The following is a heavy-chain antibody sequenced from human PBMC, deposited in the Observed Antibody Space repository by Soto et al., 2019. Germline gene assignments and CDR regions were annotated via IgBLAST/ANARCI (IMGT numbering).Heavy chain of an antibody. CDR2: IIPIFGTA. J-gene: IGHJ4*02. CDR1: GGTFSSYA. CDR3: ARVYYYGSGSYSEAFDY. D-gene: IGHD3-10*01. Sequence: QVQLVQSGAEVKKPGSSVKVSCKASGGTFSSYAISWVRQAPGQGLEWMGGIIPIFGTANYAQKFQGRVTITADESTSTAYMALSSLRSEDTAVYYCARVYYYGSGSYSEAFDYWGQGTLVTVSS. V-gene: IGHV1-69*01.